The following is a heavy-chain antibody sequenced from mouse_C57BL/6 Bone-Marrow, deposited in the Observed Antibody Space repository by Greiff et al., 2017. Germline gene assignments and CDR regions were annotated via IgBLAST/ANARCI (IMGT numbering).Heavy chain of an antibody. CDR3: ARGPYYSTSAY. CDR2: IDPEDGET. J-gene: IGHJ3*01. CDR1: GFNIKDYY. D-gene: IGHD2-5*01. Sequence: VQLQQSGAELVKPGASVKLSCTASGFNIKDYYMHWVKQRTEQGLAWIGRIDPEDGETKYAPKFQGKATLTADTSSNTAYLQLSSLTSEDTAVYDCARGPYYSTSAYGGQGTLVTVAA. V-gene: IGHV14-2*01.